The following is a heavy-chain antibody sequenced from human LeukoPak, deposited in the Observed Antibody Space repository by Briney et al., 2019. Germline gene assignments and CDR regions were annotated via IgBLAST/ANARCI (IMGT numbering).Heavy chain of an antibody. J-gene: IGHJ4*02. CDR1: GDSISTYY. CDR3: ARLVYDSRGYYFDY. V-gene: IGHV4-59*08. CDR2: IRYSGSA. Sequence: SETLSLTCTVSGDSISTYYWSWIRQPPGKGLEWIGHIRYSGSANYNPSLRSRVTISIDTSKNQFPLKLSSVTAADTAVYHCARLVYDSRGYYFDYWGQGTLVTVSS. D-gene: IGHD3-22*01.